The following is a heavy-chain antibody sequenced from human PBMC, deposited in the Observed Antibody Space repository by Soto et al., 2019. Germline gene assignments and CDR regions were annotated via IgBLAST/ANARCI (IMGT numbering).Heavy chain of an antibody. CDR2: IYYSGST. J-gene: IGHJ4*02. CDR3: ARDHSSGTFDY. CDR1: GGSISSGGYY. V-gene: IGHV4-31*03. D-gene: IGHD6-19*01. Sequence: PSETLSLTCTVSGGSISSGGYYWSWIRQHPGKGLEWIGYIYYSGSTYYNTSLKSRVTISVDTSKNQFSLKLSSVTAADTAVYYCARDHSSGTFDYWGQGTLVTVSS.